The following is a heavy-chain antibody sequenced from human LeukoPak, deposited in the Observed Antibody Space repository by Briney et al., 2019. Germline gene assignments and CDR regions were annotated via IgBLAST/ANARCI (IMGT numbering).Heavy chain of an antibody. CDR2: IKQDGSEK. J-gene: IGHJ4*02. Sequence: PGGSLRLSCAASGFIFSSHWMSWVRQAPGKGLEWVASIKQDGSEKFYVGSVKGRFTISKDNAKNSLYLQMNSLRAEDTAVYYCAKYGLGYCSGGSCYFDYWGQGTLVTVSS. CDR1: GFIFSSHW. V-gene: IGHV3-7*03. D-gene: IGHD2-15*01. CDR3: AKYGLGYCSGGSCYFDY.